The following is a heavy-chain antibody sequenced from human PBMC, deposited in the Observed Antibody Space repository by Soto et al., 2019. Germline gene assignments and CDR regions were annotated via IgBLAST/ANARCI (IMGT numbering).Heavy chain of an antibody. Sequence: GASVKVSCKASGGTFSSYTISWVLQAPGQGLEWMGRIIPILGIANYAQKFQGRVTITADKSTSTAYMELSSLRSEDTAVYYCARDSYYGSGTYQGNWFDPWGQGTLVTVSS. J-gene: IGHJ5*02. D-gene: IGHD3-10*01. V-gene: IGHV1-69*04. CDR2: IIPILGIA. CDR1: GGTFSSYT. CDR3: ARDSYYGSGTYQGNWFDP.